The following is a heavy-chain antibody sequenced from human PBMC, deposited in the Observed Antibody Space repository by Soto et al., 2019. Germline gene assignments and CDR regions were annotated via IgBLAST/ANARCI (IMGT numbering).Heavy chain of an antibody. J-gene: IGHJ3*01. CDR2: IFPIDSDT. D-gene: IGHD2-2*01. CDR3: ATPGGRHFNALDV. Sequence: ISCKGSGYTFTRNWIRWVRQMPGKGPEWMGIIFPIDSDTRYSQSSLVHVTSSADNPISTAYLQWSSLKASDTAIYFCATPGGRHFNALDVWGQGTMVTVSS. V-gene: IGHV5-51*04. CDR1: GYTFTRNW.